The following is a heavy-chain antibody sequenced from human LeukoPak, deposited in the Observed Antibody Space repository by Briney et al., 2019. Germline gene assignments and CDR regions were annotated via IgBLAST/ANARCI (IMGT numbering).Heavy chain of an antibody. CDR1: GYTFTSYY. CDR2: INPSGGST. D-gene: IGHD1-26*01. Sequence: ASVKVSCKASGYTFTSYYMHWVRQAPGQGLEWMGIINPSGGSTSYAQKFQGRVTMTRDTSTSIVYMELSSLRSEDTAVYYCARLGVVGAVDYWGQGTLVTVSS. CDR3: ARLGVVGAVDY. J-gene: IGHJ4*02. V-gene: IGHV1-46*01.